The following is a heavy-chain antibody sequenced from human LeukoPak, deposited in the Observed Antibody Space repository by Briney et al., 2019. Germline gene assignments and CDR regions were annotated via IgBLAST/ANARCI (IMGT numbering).Heavy chain of an antibody. CDR2: ISAYNGNT. Sequence: ASVKVSCKASGYTFTSYGISWVRQAPVQGLEWMGWISAYNGNTNYAQKLQGRVTMTTDTSTSTAYMELRSLRSDDTAVYYCARDQPWYSSSPPIYYYYGMDVWGQGTTVTVSS. CDR1: GYTFTSYG. J-gene: IGHJ6*02. CDR3: ARDQPWYSSSPPIYYYYGMDV. V-gene: IGHV1-18*01. D-gene: IGHD6-13*01.